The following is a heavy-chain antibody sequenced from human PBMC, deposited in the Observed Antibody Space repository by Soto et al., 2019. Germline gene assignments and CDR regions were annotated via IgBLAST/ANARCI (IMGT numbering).Heavy chain of an antibody. CDR2: IYHSGST. CDR1: SGSISSSNW. J-gene: IGHJ6*03. V-gene: IGHV4-4*02. Sequence: KSSETLSLTCAVSSGSISSSNWWSWVRQPPGKGLEWIGEIYHSGSTNYNPSLKSRVTISVDKSKNQFSLKLSSVTAADTAVYFCARGQRGQYYYYMDVWGKGTTVTVSS. CDR3: ARGQRGQYYYYMDV.